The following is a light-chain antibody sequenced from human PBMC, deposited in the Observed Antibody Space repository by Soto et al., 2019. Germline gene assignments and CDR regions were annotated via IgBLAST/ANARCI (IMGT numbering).Light chain of an antibody. CDR3: QQYNNWPPYT. V-gene: IGKV3-15*01. Sequence: EIVMTQSPATLSVSPGERATLSCRASQSVSSNFAWYQQKPGQAPRLLIYGASTRATGIPARFSGSGSVTEFTLTISSLQSEDFAVYYCQQYNNWPPYTFGQGTKLEIK. CDR2: GAS. J-gene: IGKJ2*01. CDR1: QSVSSN.